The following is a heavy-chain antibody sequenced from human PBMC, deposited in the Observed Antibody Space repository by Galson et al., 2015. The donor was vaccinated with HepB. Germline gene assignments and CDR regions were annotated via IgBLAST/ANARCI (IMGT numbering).Heavy chain of an antibody. CDR1: GFTFSSYS. Sequence: SLRLSCAASGFTFSSYSMNWVRQAPGKGLEWVSYISSSSSTIYYADSVKGRFTISRDNAKNSLYLQMNSLRDEDTAVYYCARNWNEIPYYYYYYMDVWGKGTTVTVSS. CDR3: ARNWNEIPYYYYYYMDV. J-gene: IGHJ6*03. V-gene: IGHV3-48*02. CDR2: ISSSSSTI. D-gene: IGHD1-1*01.